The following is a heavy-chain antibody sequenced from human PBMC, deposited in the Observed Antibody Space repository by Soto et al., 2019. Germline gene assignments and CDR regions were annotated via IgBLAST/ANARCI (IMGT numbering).Heavy chain of an antibody. CDR2: VSHDGSRK. CDR3: ARQHDLGGLEDY. V-gene: IGHV3-30*03. CDR1: GFSFRDFG. D-gene: IGHD3-16*01. Sequence: QVQLVESGGGVVQPGTSLRLSCSASGFSFRDFGMHWVRQAPGKGLEWVAVVSHDGSRKYYGDFVKGRFTVSRDNSNNLAYLQIYSLRVEDTGVYYCARQHDLGGLEDYWGQGTLVIVSS. J-gene: IGHJ4*02.